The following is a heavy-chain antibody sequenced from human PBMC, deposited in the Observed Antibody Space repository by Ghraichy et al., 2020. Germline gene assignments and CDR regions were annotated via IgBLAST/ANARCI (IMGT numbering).Heavy chain of an antibody. CDR2: INHSGST. CDR1: GGSFSGYY. D-gene: IGHD6-19*01. V-gene: IGHV4-34*01. Sequence: SETLSLTCAVYGGSFSGYYWSWIRQPPGKGLEWIGEINHSGSTNYNPSLKSRVTISVDTSKNQFSLKLSSVTAADTAVYYCARVNSGWPYYYYGMDVWGQGTTVTVSS. J-gene: IGHJ6*02. CDR3: ARVNSGWPYYYYGMDV.